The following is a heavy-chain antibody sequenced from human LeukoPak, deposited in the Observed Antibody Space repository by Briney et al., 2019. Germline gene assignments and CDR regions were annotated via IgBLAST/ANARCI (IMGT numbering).Heavy chain of an antibody. CDR2: INGDGREE. Sequence: AGGSLRLSCAASGFTFNGHWMSWVSQAPGKGLEWVANINGDGREEYYVDSLKGRFTISRDNAKNSLYLQMNGLRAEDTAVYYCARSPEKGTVDYWGQGTLVTVSA. CDR3: ARSPEKGTVDY. V-gene: IGHV3-7*01. J-gene: IGHJ4*02. D-gene: IGHD1-1*01. CDR1: GFTFNGHW.